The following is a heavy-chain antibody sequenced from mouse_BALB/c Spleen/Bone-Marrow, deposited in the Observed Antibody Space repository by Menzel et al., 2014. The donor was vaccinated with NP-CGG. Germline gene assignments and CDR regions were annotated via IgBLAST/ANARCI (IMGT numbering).Heavy chain of an antibody. CDR3: ARDALYRYDGGYAMDY. J-gene: IGHJ4*01. Sequence: EVQLVESGGGLVKPGGSLKLSCAASGFTFSDYYMYWVRQTPEKRLEWVTTISDGGSYTYYPDSVKGRFTISRDNAKNNLYLQMSSLKSEDTAMYYCARDALYRYDGGYAMDYWGHGTSVTVSS. CDR2: ISDGGSYT. V-gene: IGHV5-4*02. CDR1: GFTFSDYY. D-gene: IGHD2-14*01.